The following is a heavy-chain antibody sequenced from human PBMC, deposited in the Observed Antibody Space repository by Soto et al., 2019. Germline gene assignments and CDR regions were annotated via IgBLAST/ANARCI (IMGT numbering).Heavy chain of an antibody. V-gene: IGHV3-30*18. CDR2: ISYDGSNK. CDR1: GFTFSSYG. D-gene: IGHD6-19*01. J-gene: IGHJ4*02. CDR3: AKDRGWLENDY. Sequence: QVQLVESGGGVVQPGRSLRLSCAASGFTFSSYGMHWVRQAPGKGLEWVAVISYDGSNKYYADSVKGRFTISRDNSKNTLYLQMNSLRAEDTAVYYCAKDRGWLENDYWGQGTLVTVSS.